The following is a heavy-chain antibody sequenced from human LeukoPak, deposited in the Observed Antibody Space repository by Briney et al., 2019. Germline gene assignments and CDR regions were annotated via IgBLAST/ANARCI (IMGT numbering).Heavy chain of an antibody. D-gene: IGHD4-17*01. CDR2: ISSTSYI. J-gene: IGHJ4*02. Sequence: GGSLRLSCAASGFTFSTYSMIWVHQAPGKGLEWVSFISSTSYIYNADSVKGRFTISRDNAKNSLYLQMNSLRVEDTAVYYCARGGLYGDYLDYWGQGTLVTVSS. CDR1: GFTFSTYS. CDR3: ARGGLYGDYLDY. V-gene: IGHV3-21*01.